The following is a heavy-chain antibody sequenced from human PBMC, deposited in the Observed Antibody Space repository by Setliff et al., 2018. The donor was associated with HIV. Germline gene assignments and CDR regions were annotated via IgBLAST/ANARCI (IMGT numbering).Heavy chain of an antibody. CDR2: XGGSXT. V-gene: IGHV3-23*01. J-gene: IGHJ4*02. CDR3: ANWPAXPPFDC. Sequence: GGSLRLSCAGSGFILSEYTIXXXXXXXXXXLEWXSAXGGSXTYYADSVKGRXXISXXKSXNTVCLQMNSLRVEDTAVYYCANWPAXPPFDCWGQGALVTVXS. CDR1: GFILSEYT.